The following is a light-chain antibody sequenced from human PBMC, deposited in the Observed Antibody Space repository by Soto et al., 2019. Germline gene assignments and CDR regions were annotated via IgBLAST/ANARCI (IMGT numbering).Light chain of an antibody. CDR3: QQRSNWPPYT. CDR1: QSVSSY. CDR2: DAS. Sequence: EIVLTQSPATLSLSPGERATLSCRASQSVSSYFAWYQQKPGQAPRLLIYDASNRATGLPARFSGSGSGKDFTLTISSLQPEDFAVYYCQQRSNWPPYTFGQGTKLEIK. V-gene: IGKV3-11*01. J-gene: IGKJ2*01.